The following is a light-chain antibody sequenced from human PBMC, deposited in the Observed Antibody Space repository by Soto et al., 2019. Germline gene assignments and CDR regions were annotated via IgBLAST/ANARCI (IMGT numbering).Light chain of an antibody. CDR1: QSVSSSY. Sequence: IVLTHSPGTLSLSPGERATLSCSASQSVSSSYLAWYQQKPGQAPRLLIYGASSRATGIPARFSGSGSGTEFTLTISSLQSEDVALYYCQQYNNRPLTFGQGTRLEIK. CDR3: QQYNNRPLT. J-gene: IGKJ5*01. CDR2: GAS. V-gene: IGKV3-20*01.